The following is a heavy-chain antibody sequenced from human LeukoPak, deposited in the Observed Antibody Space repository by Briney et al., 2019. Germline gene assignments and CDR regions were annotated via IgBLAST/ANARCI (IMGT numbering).Heavy chain of an antibody. D-gene: IGHD6-19*01. CDR1: EFTFSSYA. CDR3: ARDLSGISSGWYGSYYYYGMDV. CDR2: ISYDGSNK. Sequence: GGSLRLSCAASEFTFSSYAMHWVRQAPGKGLEWVAVISYDGSNKYYADSVKGRFTISRDNSKNTLYLQMNSLRAEDTAVYYCARDLSGISSGWYGSYYYYGMDVWGQGTTVTVSS. J-gene: IGHJ6*02. V-gene: IGHV3-30-3*01.